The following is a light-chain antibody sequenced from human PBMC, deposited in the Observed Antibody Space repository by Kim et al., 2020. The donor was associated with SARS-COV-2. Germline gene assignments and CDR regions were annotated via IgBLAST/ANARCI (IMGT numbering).Light chain of an antibody. CDR1: ALPNQY. CDR3: QSAGNSGTYHWV. V-gene: IGLV3-25*03. Sequence: SYELTQPPSVSVSPGQTARVTCSGDALPNQYAYWYQQKPGQAPVLVIYKDSERPSGIPERFSGSSSGTTVTLTIGGVQAEDEADYYCQSAGNSGTYHWVFGGGTKLTVL. CDR2: KDS. J-gene: IGLJ3*02.